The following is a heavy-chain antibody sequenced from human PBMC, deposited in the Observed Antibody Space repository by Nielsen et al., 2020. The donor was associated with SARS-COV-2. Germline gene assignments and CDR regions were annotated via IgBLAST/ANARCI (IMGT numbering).Heavy chain of an antibody. CDR3: ASHGKSSSWQDTYYFDY. CDR1: GFTFSDYY. V-gene: IGHV3-11*04. Sequence: GGSLRLSCAASGFTFSDYYMSWIRQAPGKGLEWVSYISSSGSTIYYADSVKGRFTISRDNAKNSLYLQMNSLRAEDTAVYYCASHGKSSSWQDTYYFDYWGQGTLVTVSS. D-gene: IGHD6-13*01. J-gene: IGHJ4*02. CDR2: ISSSGSTI.